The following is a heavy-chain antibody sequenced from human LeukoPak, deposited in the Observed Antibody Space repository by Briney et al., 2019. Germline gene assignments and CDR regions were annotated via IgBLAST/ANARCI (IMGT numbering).Heavy chain of an antibody. J-gene: IGHJ4*02. Sequence: GGSLRLSCAASGMTFSHRWMHWVRQAPGKGLVWVSLIKNDGRTTIYEDSVKGRFTISRDNGKSTLYLQMNSLRAEDTGIYYCTTGPSYGYEWWGQGTVVAVSS. D-gene: IGHD3-16*01. CDR1: GMTFSHRW. CDR2: IKNDGRTT. CDR3: TTGPSYGYEW. V-gene: IGHV3-74*01.